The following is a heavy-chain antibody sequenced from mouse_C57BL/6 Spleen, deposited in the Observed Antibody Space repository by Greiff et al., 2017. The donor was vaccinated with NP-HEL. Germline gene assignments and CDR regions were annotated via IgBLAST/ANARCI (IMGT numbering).Heavy chain of an antibody. CDR2: ISSGSSTI. J-gene: IGHJ3*01. CDR3: AREGSYDGPPWFAY. Sequence: EVKVVESGGGLVKPGGSLKLSCAASGFTFSDYGMHWVRQAPEKGLEWVAYISSGSSTIYYADTVKGRFTISRDNAKNTLFLQMTSLRSEDTAMYYCAREGSYDGPPWFAYWGQGTLVTVSA. CDR1: GFTFSDYG. V-gene: IGHV5-17*01. D-gene: IGHD2-3*01.